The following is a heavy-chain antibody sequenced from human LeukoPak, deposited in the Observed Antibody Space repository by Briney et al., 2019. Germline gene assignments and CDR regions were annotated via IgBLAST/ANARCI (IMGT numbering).Heavy chain of an antibody. D-gene: IGHD2-2*01. V-gene: IGHV1-8*01. J-gene: IGHJ4*02. Sequence: ASVKVSCKASGYTFSSYDINWVRQATGQGLEWMGWMNPNSANTGYAQKFQGRVTMTRNTSISTAYMDLSSLRSEDTAVYYCARRYCSSTSCHYFDYWGQGTLDTVSS. CDR2: MNPNSANT. CDR1: GYTFSSYD. CDR3: ARRYCSSTSCHYFDY.